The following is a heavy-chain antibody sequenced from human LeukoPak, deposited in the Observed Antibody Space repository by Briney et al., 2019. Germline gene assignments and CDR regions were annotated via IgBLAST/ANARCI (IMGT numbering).Heavy chain of an antibody. CDR2: IYPGDSDT. V-gene: IGHV5-51*01. J-gene: IGHJ5*02. CDR3: ARLRCGGDCYPNWFDP. D-gene: IGHD2-21*02. Sequence: GESLKISCRGSGYSFTRYWVAWVRQMPGKGLEWMGIIYPGDSDTRYSPSFQGQVTISADKSISTAYLQWSSLKASDTAMYYCARLRCGGDCYPNWFDPWGQGTLVTVSS. CDR1: GYSFTRYW.